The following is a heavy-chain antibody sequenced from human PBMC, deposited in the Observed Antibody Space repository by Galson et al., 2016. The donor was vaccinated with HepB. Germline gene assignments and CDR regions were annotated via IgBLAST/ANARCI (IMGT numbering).Heavy chain of an antibody. CDR1: GGSISSSYY. CDR3: ARHAGTSYENYYMDV. J-gene: IGHJ6*03. CDR2: IYYSGTS. V-gene: IGHV4-39*01. D-gene: IGHD1-7*01. Sequence: ETLSLTCTVSGGSISSSYYWAWIRQPPGKGLEWIASIYYSGTSYYKPSLTSRVTISVDTSKSQFSLKVRSVPAADTAVYYCARHAGTSYENYYMDVWGRGTTVAVSS.